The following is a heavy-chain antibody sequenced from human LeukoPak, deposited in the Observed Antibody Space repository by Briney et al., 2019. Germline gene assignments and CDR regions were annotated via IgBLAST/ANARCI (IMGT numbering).Heavy chain of an antibody. CDR1: GFTFSGYA. D-gene: IGHD2-2*01. CDR2: ISGSGGST. J-gene: IGHJ5*02. V-gene: IGHV3-23*01. CDR3: ATRGYCDSTSCYAPQP. Sequence: GGSLRLSCAASGFTFSGYAMNWVGQAPGKGLEWGSAISGSGGSTYYADSVKGRFTISRDNSKNTLYLQMNSLRAEDTAVYYCATRGYCDSTSCYAPQPWGQGTLVTVSS.